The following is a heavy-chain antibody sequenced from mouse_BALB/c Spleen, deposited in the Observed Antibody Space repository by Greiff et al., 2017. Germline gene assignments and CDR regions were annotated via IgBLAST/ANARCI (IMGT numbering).Heavy chain of an antibody. J-gene: IGHJ4*01. Sequence: QVQLQQSGPELVKPGASVKISCKASGYAFSSYWMNWVKQRPGQGLEWIGRIYPGDGDTNYNGKFKGKATLTADKSSSTAYMQLSSLTSVDSAVYFCRRCRIYYAMDYWGQGTSVTVSS. CDR1: GYAFSSYW. V-gene: IGHV1-80*01. CDR2: IYPGDGDT. CDR3: RRCRIYYAMDY.